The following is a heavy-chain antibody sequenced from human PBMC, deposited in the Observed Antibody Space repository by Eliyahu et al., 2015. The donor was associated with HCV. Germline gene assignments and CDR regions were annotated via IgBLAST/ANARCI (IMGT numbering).Heavy chain of an antibody. D-gene: IGHD6-19*01. CDR2: IHXSGST. V-gene: IGHV4-59*01. CDR3: ASGGGGIAVTGTGGWFDP. CDR1: GGXIXXYY. Sequence: QVQLQESGPGLVKPSETLSLXCTVXGGXIXXYYWSWIRQPPGKGLEWIGYIHXSGSTNXNPXLKSRVTISIATSKNQFSLNLTSVTAADTAMYYCASGGGGIAVTGTGGWFDPWGQGTLVTVSS. J-gene: IGHJ5*02.